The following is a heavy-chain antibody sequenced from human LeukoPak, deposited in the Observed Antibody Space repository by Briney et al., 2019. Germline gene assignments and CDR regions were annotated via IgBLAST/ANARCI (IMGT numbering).Heavy chain of an antibody. CDR1: GFTFSSYG. CDR2: TSYDGSDK. D-gene: IGHD3-10*01. Sequence: PGWSLRLSCAASGFTFSSYGMHWVRQAPGKGLEWLVVTSYDGSDKYYAGSVKGRFTISRDNSKSTLYLQMNSLRAEDTAVYYCAKDYYGSGSYYNWFEYWGQGTLVTVSS. J-gene: IGHJ4*02. V-gene: IGHV3-30*18. CDR3: AKDYYGSGSYYNWFEY.